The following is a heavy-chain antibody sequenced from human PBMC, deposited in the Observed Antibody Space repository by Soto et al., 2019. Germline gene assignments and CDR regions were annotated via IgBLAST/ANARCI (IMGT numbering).Heavy chain of an antibody. CDR1: GASIRSGSYY. D-gene: IGHD3-16*01. CDR2: IYYTGTT. V-gene: IGHV4-30-4*01. J-gene: IGHJ5*01. CDR3: ATVLHDYGANWVAS. Sequence: QVLLQESGPRLVKPSQTLSLSCSVSGASIRSGSYYWSWIRQSPGSGLERIGYIYYTGTTHYIPAAKSRVNILLDNSKDQFSLTLTSVTAADTAIYYCATVLHDYGANWVASWGQGTQVTVSS.